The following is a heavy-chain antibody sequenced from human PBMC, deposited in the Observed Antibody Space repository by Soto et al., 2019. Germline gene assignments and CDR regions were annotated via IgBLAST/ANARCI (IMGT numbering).Heavy chain of an antibody. D-gene: IGHD2-2*01. CDR2: IYTSGST. V-gene: IGHV4-4*07. Sequence: SETLSLTCTVSGGSISSYYWSWIRQPAGKGLEWIGRIYTSGSTNYNPSLKSRVTMSVDTSKNQFSLKLSSVTAADTAVYYCARVGCCSSTSCQRSTVNYYYYYGMDVWGQGTTVTVSS. CDR1: GGSISSYY. J-gene: IGHJ6*02. CDR3: ARVGCCSSTSCQRSTVNYYYYYGMDV.